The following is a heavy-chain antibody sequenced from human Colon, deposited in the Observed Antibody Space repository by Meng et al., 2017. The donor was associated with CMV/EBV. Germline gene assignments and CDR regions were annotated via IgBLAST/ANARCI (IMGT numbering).Heavy chain of an antibody. D-gene: IGHD4-11*01. Sequence: SLKISCAASGFTFSAYPLHWVRQAPGKGLEWVAIISHDGTKKNYAESVKGRFTISRDNSQNTVTVQMNSLRGGDTALDYCARGSNSSVDPWGQGTLVTVSS. CDR1: GFTFSAYP. V-gene: IGHV3-30*04. CDR3: ARGSNSSVDP. CDR2: ISHDGTKK. J-gene: IGHJ5*02.